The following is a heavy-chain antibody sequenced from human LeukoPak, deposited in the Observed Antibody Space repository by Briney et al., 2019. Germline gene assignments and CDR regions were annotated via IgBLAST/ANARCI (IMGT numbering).Heavy chain of an antibody. D-gene: IGHD7-27*01. V-gene: IGHV1-2*02. CDR3: ASGPWGPPLDV. CDR2: IDPNSGGT. J-gene: IGHJ6*04. CDR1: GYSFTDYY. Sequence: ASVKVSCKTSGYSFTDYYMHWVRQAPGQGPEWMGWIDPNSGGTNYAQKFQGRVTVTRDTSISTAYMELSRLRSDDTAVYYCASGPWGPPLDVWGKGTTVTVSS.